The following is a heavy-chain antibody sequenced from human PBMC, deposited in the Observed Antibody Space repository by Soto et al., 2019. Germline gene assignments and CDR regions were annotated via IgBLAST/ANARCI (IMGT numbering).Heavy chain of an antibody. CDR1: GRSMSSNY. CDR2: VFYGGT. D-gene: IGHD3-16*01. CDR3: ASYRGALYFES. V-gene: IGHV4-59*01. J-gene: IGHJ4*02. Sequence: PSETLSLTCSVSGRSMSSNYWGWIRQSPDKGLEWLGYVFYGGTDYNPSLGGRVSMSVETSKSQFSLKLTSVTVADTAVYYCASYRGALYFESWGPGILVTVPQ.